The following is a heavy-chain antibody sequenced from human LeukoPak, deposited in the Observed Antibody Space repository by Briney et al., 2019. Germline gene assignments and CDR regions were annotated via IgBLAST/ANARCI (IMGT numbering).Heavy chain of an antibody. CDR1: GFTFSDYY. Sequence: PGGSLRLSCAASGFTFSDYYMSWIRQAPGKGLEWVSYISRSGSTIYYADSVKGRFTISRDNSKNTLYLQMNSLRAEDTAVYYCAKVRGYSHGSVDYWGQGTLVTVSS. CDR3: AKVRGYSHGSVDY. D-gene: IGHD5-18*01. V-gene: IGHV3-11*01. J-gene: IGHJ4*02. CDR2: ISRSGSTI.